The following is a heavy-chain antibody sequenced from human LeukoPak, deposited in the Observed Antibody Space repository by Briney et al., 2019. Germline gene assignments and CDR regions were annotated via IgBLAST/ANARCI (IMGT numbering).Heavy chain of an antibody. CDR2: ISYDGSNK. V-gene: IGHV3-30*18. D-gene: IGHD1-26*01. CDR3: AKGRELLDPFDY. CDR1: GFTFSSYG. Sequence: GGSLRLSCAASGFTFSSYGMHWVRQAPGKGLEWVAVISYDGSNKYYADSVKGRFTISRDNSKNTLYLQMNSLRAEDMALYYCAKGRELLDPFDYWGQGTLVTVSS. J-gene: IGHJ4*02.